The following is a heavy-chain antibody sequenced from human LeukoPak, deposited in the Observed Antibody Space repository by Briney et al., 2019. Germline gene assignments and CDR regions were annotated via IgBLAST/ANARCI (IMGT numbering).Heavy chain of an antibody. Sequence: GESLKISCKGSGYSFTSYWIGWVRQMPGEGLEWMGIIYPGDSDTRYSPSFQGQVTISADKSISTAYLQWSSLKASDTAMYYCARGYYDILTGYSDAFDIWGQGTMVTVSS. CDR2: IYPGDSDT. CDR1: GYSFTSYW. V-gene: IGHV5-51*01. CDR3: ARGYYDILTGYSDAFDI. D-gene: IGHD3-9*01. J-gene: IGHJ3*02.